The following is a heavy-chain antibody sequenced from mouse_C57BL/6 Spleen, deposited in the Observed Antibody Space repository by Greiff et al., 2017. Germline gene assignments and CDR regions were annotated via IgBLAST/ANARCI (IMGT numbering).Heavy chain of an antibody. J-gene: IGHJ4*01. CDR2: IWSDGST. V-gene: IGHV2-6-1*01. D-gene: IGHD2-3*01. Sequence: QVQLKQSGPGLVAPSQSLSITCTVSGFSLTSYGVHWVRQPPGKGLEWLVVIWSDGSTTYNSALKSRLSISKDNSKSQVFLKMNSLQTDDTAMYYCARHEMARYYYAMDYWGQGTSVTVSS. CDR3: ARHEMARYYYAMDY. CDR1: GFSLTSYG.